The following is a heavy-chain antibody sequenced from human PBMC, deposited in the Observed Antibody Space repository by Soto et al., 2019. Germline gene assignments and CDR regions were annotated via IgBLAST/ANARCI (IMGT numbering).Heavy chain of an antibody. V-gene: IGHV4-31*01. J-gene: IGHJ4*01. CDR2: LSYSGST. Sequence: QVQLQESGPGLVQPSQTLSLTCTVSGGSISSGGYYWSWIRQHPGTGLEWIGHLSYSGSTYYNTTLKSQVTLSVDTSGNQFALIVNSVTASDTAVDYCARGVLHWGQGTLVTVSS. CDR3: ARGVLH. CDR1: GGSISSGGYY.